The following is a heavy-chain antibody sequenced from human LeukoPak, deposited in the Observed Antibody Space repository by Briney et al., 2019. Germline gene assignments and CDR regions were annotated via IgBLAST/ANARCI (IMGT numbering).Heavy chain of an antibody. V-gene: IGHV1-2*02. CDR3: ARDPASGSYFGYYYYGMDV. CDR2: INPNSGGT. Sequence: GASVKVSCKASGYTFTDYYIHWVRQAPGQGLEWMGWINPNSGGTNYTQKFQGRVTMTRDTSISTAYMELFRLTSDDTAVYYCARDPASGSYFGYYYYGMDVWGQGTTVTVSS. D-gene: IGHD1-26*01. J-gene: IGHJ6*02. CDR1: GYTFTDYY.